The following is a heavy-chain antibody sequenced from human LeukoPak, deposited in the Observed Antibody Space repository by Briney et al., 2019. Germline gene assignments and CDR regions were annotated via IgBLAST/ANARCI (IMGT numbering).Heavy chain of an antibody. D-gene: IGHD6-13*01. CDR3: ARDRPGIAAAGTRGLNGY. Sequence: GASVKVSCKASGYTFTSYGISWVRQAPGQGLEWMGWISAYNGNTNYAQKLQGRVTMTTDTSTSTAYMELRSLRSDDTAVYYCARDRPGIAAAGTRGLNGYWGQGTLVTVSS. J-gene: IGHJ4*02. CDR2: ISAYNGNT. V-gene: IGHV1-18*01. CDR1: GYTFTSYG.